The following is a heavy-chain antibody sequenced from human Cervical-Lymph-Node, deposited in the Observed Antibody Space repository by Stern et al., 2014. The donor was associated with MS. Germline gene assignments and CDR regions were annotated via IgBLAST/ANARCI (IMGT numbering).Heavy chain of an antibody. V-gene: IGHV1-8*01. Sequence: QVQLVQPGAEVKKPGASVKVSCKASGYTFTSYDINWVRQGPGHGLEWMGWMNPYSGNAVYAQKFQGRVTMTRDTSTSTAYLELTSLRSEDTAVFYCARGRELLSLDYWGQGTLVTVSS. CDR3: ARGRELLSLDY. CDR2: MNPYSGNA. J-gene: IGHJ4*02. D-gene: IGHD1-26*01. CDR1: GYTFTSYD.